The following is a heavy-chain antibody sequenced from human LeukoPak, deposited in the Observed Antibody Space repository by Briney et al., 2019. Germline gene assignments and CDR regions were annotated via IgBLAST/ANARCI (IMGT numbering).Heavy chain of an antibody. CDR1: GYTFTGYY. D-gene: IGHD3-3*01. CDR3: ARSDYDFWSGYWAYYFDY. J-gene: IGHJ4*02. V-gene: IGHV1-2*02. CDR2: INPNSGGT. Sequence: ASVKVSCKASGYTFTGYYVHWVRQAPGQGLEWMGWINPNSGGTNYAQKFQGRVTMTRDTSISTAYMELSRLRSDDTAVYYCARSDYDFWSGYWAYYFDYWGQGTLVTVSS.